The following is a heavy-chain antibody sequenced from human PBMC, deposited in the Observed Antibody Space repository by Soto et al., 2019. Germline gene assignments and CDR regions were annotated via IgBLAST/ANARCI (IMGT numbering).Heavy chain of an antibody. D-gene: IGHD5-12*01. J-gene: IGHJ4*02. CDR2: ISSSSSII. CDR3: ARDREGDGYNFDY. V-gene: IGHV3-48*01. Sequence: EVQLVESGGGLVQPGGSLRLSCAASGFTFSDYSMNYSMNWVRQAPGKGLEWVSYISSSSSIIHYADSVTGRFTISRDNAKNSLYLQMNSLRAEDTAVYYCARDREGDGYNFDYWGQGTLDTVSS. CDR1: GFTFSDYSMNYS.